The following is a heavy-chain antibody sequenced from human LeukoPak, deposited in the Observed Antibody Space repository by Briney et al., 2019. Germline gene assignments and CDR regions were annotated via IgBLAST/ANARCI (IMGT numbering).Heavy chain of an antibody. CDR3: ARTPTYYDSSGPSMGGYFDY. CDR2: IIPIFGTA. V-gene: IGHV1-69*13. CDR1: GYTFTSYA. D-gene: IGHD3-22*01. Sequence: ASVKVSCKASGYTFTSYAMNWVRQAPGQGLEWMGGIIPIFGTANYAQKFQGRVTITADESTSTAYMELSSLRSEDTAVYYCARTPTYYDSSGPSMGGYFDYWGQGTLVTVSS. J-gene: IGHJ4*02.